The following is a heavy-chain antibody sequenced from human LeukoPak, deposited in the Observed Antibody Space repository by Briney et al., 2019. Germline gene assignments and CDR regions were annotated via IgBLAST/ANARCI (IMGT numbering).Heavy chain of an antibody. CDR2: IYYSGST. CDR3: ARVGGRDPPNGRGNWFGP. D-gene: IGHD1-26*01. V-gene: IGHV4-59*01. J-gene: IGHJ5*02. Sequence: SETLSLTCTVSGGSISSYYWSWIRQPPGKGLEWIGYIYYSGSTNYNPSLKSRVTISVDTSKNQFSLKLSSVTAADTAVYYCARVGGRDPPNGRGNWFGPWGQGTLVTVSS. CDR1: GGSISSYY.